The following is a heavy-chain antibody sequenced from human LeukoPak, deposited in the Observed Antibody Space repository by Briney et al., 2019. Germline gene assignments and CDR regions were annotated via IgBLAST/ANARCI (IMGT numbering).Heavy chain of an antibody. Sequence: GGSLRLSCAASGFTFSSYAMSWVRQAPGKGLEWVSAISGSGGSTYYADSVKGRFTISRDNSKNTLYLQMNSLRAEDTAVYYCAKDHGSGSYYPYYFDYWGQGTLVTVSS. CDR2: ISGSGGST. CDR1: GFTFSSYA. CDR3: AKDHGSGSYYPYYFDY. V-gene: IGHV3-23*01. J-gene: IGHJ4*02. D-gene: IGHD3-10*01.